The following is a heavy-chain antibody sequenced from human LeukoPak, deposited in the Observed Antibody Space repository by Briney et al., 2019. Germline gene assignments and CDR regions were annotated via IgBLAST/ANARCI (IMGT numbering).Heavy chain of an antibody. CDR3: ARGIVVVPAAITGWFDP. J-gene: IGHJ5*02. D-gene: IGHD2-2*02. V-gene: IGHV4-61*02. CDR1: GGSISSGSYY. Sequence: SQTLSLTCTVSGGSISSGSYYWSWIRQPPGKGLEWIGRIYTSGSTNYNPSLKSRVTISVDTSKNQFSLKLSSVTAADTAVYYCARGIVVVPAAITGWFDPWGQGTLVTVSS. CDR2: IYTSGST.